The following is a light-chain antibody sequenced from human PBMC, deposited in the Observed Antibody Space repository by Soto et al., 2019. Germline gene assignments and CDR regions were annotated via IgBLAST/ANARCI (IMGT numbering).Light chain of an antibody. CDR1: GSDIGGYNY. CDR2: DVW. Sequence: QSALTQPASVSGSPGQSITIYCIGTGSDIGGYNYVSWYQQHPGKAPTLMIYDVWARPLGVSHRFSGSKSGNTASLTISGLQGDDEADYYCSSYTSSSTVVFGGGTQLTVL. J-gene: IGLJ2*01. V-gene: IGLV2-14*03. CDR3: SSYTSSSTVV.